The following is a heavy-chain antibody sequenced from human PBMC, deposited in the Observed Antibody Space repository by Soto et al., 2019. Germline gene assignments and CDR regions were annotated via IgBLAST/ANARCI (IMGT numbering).Heavy chain of an antibody. CDR1: GFSVTNSY. V-gene: IGHV3-53*02. J-gene: IGHJ6*02. D-gene: IGHD5-18*01. CDR3: ARDWSKFSYNYPYYYAMDA. CDR2: LYSSGTT. Sequence: EVQLVETGGGLIQPGGSLRLSCTVSGFSVTNSYINWVRQAPGKGLEWVSTLYSSGTTYYADSVRGRFTVSRDDSKNTLFLHMNSLRADDTAVYYCARDWSKFSYNYPYYYAMDAWGQGTTVTVSS.